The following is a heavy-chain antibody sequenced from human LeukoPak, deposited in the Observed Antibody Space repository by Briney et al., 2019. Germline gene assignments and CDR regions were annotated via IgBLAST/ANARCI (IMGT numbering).Heavy chain of an antibody. CDR1: GDSVASNDAA. J-gene: IGHJ5*02. Sequence: SQTLSLTCAISGDSVASNDAAWNWIRQSPSRGLEWLGRTYYRSKWYYDYESFVKGRIAIVPDTSRNQFSLQLSSVIPDDTAVYYRASGWALPSWGQGTQVTVSS. D-gene: IGHD1-26*01. CDR3: ASGWALPS. V-gene: IGHV6-1*01. CDR2: TYYRSKWYY.